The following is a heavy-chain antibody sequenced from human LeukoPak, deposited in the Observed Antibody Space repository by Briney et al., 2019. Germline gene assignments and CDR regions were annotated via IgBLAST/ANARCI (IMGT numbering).Heavy chain of an antibody. V-gene: IGHV3-21*06. D-gene: IGHD5-18*01. J-gene: IGHJ6*03. CDR1: GFTFNSYT. CDR2: IRSNSRGI. CDR3: ARTGMVTKKGSRYYYIDV. Sequence: GGSLRLSCAASGFTFNSYTMNWVRQAPGKGLESVSSIRSNSRGINYADSVKGRFTISRDNGKNTVFLEMNSLRAEDTAVYYCARTGMVTKKGSRYYYIDVWGKGTTVTVSS.